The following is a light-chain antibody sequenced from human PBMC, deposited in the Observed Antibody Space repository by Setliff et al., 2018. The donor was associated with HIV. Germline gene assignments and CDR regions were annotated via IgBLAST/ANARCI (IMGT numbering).Light chain of an antibody. CDR2: WAS. CDR3: QQYSSLPWT. V-gene: IGKV4-1*01. Sequence: DTVMTQSPDSLAVSLGERATINCKSSQSVLISSQNQYYLAWYQQKPGQPPKLLLYWASTRESGVPDRFSGSGSGTDFTLTISSLQAEDVAIYYCQQYSSLPWTFGQGTKVDIK. J-gene: IGKJ1*01. CDR1: QSVLISSQNQYY.